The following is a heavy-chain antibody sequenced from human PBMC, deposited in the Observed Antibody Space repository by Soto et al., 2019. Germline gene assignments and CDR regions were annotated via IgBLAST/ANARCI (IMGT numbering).Heavy chain of an antibody. Sequence: PSETLSLTCTVSGGSISSGGYYWSWIRQHPGKGLEWIGYIYYSGSTYYNPSLKSRVTISVDTSKDQFSLKLSSVTAADPAVYYCARDLIRRYDFWSGYYHAPFYAGIHVWGQGTTVTISS. CDR3: ARDLIRRYDFWSGYYHAPFYAGIHV. CDR1: GGSISSGGYY. J-gene: IGHJ6*02. V-gene: IGHV4-31*03. D-gene: IGHD3-3*01. CDR2: IYYSGST.